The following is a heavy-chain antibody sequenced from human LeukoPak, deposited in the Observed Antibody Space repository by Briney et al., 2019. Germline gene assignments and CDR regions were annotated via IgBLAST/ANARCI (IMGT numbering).Heavy chain of an antibody. CDR2: IYHSGST. D-gene: IGHD2-8*01. Sequence: PSETLSLTCAVYGGSFSGYYWGWIRQPPGKGLEWIGSIYHSGSTYYNPSLKSRVTISVDTSKNQFSLKLSSVTAADTAVYYCVRGSNTDWFDPWGQGTLVTVSS. J-gene: IGHJ5*02. CDR1: GGSFSGYY. V-gene: IGHV4-38-2*01. CDR3: VRGSNTDWFDP.